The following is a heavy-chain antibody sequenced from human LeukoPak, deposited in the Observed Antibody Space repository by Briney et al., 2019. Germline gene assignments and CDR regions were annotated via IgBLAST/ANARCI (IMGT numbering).Heavy chain of an antibody. CDR1: GGSISSYY. Sequence: SETLSLTCTVSGGSISSYYWSWIRQPAGKGLEWIGRIYTSGSTYYNPSLKSRVTISVDTSKNQFSLKLSSVTAADTAVYYCARDSRISAAGRGLYYFDYWGQGTLVTVSS. CDR3: ARDSRISAAGRGLYYFDY. J-gene: IGHJ4*02. D-gene: IGHD6-13*01. V-gene: IGHV4-4*07. CDR2: IYTSGST.